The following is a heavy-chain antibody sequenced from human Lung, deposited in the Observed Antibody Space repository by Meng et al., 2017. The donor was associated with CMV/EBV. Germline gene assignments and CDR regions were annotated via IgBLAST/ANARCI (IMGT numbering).Heavy chain of an antibody. CDR3: ARDNNWGPDY. J-gene: IGHJ4*02. Sequence: SVKVSCKASGYTFTAHYFHWVRQAPGQGLEWMGWIHPHRGDTNYAQQFQGRVTLTRDTSINTGYMELTRLTSDDTAVYYCARDNNWGPDYWGQGPLVTVSS. D-gene: IGHD7-27*01. V-gene: IGHV1-2*02. CDR2: IHPHRGDT. CDR1: GYTFTAHY.